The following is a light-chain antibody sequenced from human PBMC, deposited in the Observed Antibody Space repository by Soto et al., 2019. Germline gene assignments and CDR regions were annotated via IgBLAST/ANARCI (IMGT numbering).Light chain of an antibody. CDR1: QSVSSSY. CDR2: GAS. Sequence: EIVLTQSPGTLSLSPGERATLSCRASQSVSSSYLAWYQQKPGQAPRLLIYGASSRATGIPDSFSCSGSGTDFTLTISSLVAEDFAVYYCQQYGRTLPFGQGTKLEIK. J-gene: IGKJ2*01. CDR3: QQYGRTLP. V-gene: IGKV3-20*01.